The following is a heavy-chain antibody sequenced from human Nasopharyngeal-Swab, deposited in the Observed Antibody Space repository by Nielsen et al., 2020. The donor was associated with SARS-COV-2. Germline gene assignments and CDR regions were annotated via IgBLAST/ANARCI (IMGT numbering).Heavy chain of an antibody. V-gene: IGHV3-48*03. CDR1: GFTFSSYE. D-gene: IGHD3-3*01. CDR2: ISSSGSTI. CDR3: AREITIFGVVYYFDY. J-gene: IGHJ4*02. Sequence: GGSLRLSCAASGFTFSSYEMNWVRQAPGKGLEWVSYISSSGSTIYYADSVKGRFTISRDNAKNLLYLQMNSLRAEDTAVYYCAREITIFGVVYYFDYWGQGTLVTVSS.